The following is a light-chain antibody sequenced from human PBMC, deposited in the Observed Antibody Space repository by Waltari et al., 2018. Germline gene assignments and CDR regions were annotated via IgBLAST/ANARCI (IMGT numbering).Light chain of an antibody. Sequence: DIVMTQSPDWLAVSLGERATINCKSSQSVLYNSNNKNYLTWYQQKPGQPPKLLIYWASTRESGVPYRFSGSGSGTDFTLTISSLQAEDVAVYYCQQYSSPPFTFGPGTKVDI. CDR1: QSVLYNSNNKNY. V-gene: IGKV4-1*01. J-gene: IGKJ3*01. CDR3: QQYSSPPFT. CDR2: WAS.